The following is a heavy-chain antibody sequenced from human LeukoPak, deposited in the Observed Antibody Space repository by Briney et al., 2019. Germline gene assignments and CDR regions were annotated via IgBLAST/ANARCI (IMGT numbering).Heavy chain of an antibody. CDR1: GFTFSSAA. V-gene: IGHV3-23*01. CDR3: AKGPQVGSGYHPDY. D-gene: IGHD3-22*01. Sequence: PGGSLGLSCAASGFTFSSAAMTWVRQAPGRGLEWVSTITGSDDRTYYADSVKGRFTISREYSKNTLHLQMNSLRVEDTAIYYCAKGPQVGSGYHPDYWGQGTLVTVSS. J-gene: IGHJ4*02. CDR2: ITGSDDRT.